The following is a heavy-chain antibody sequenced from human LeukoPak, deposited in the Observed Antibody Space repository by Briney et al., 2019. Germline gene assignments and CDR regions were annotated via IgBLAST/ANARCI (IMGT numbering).Heavy chain of an antibody. CDR3: ARVVWVNYYGSGSYYKLDY. V-gene: IGHV1-2*06. Sequence: ASVKVSCKASGYTFTGYYMHWVRQAPGQGLEWMGRINPNSGGTNYAQKFQGRVTMTRDTSISTAYMALSRLRSDDTAVYYGARVVWVNYYGSGSYYKLDYWGQGTLVTVSS. CDR1: GYTFTGYY. J-gene: IGHJ4*02. D-gene: IGHD3-10*01. CDR2: INPNSGGT.